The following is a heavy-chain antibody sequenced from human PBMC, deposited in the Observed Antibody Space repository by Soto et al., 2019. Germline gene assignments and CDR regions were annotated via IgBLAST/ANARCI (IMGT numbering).Heavy chain of an antibody. CDR3: ARSYYYDSSGYYYFYWFDP. J-gene: IGHJ5*02. CDR1: GGSISSSSYY. D-gene: IGHD3-22*01. V-gene: IGHV4-39*01. CDR2: IYYSGST. Sequence: NPSETLSLTCTVSGGSISSSSYYWGWIRQPPGKGLEWIGSIYYSGSTYYNPSLKSRVTISVDTSKNQFSLKLSSVTAADTAVYYCARSYYYDSSGYYYFYWFDPWGQGTLVTVSS.